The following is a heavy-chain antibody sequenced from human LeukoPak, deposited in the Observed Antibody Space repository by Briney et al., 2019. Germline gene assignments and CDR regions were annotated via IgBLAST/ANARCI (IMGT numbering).Heavy chain of an antibody. CDR1: GFTFSSYA. Sequence: GGSLRLSCAASGFTFSSYAMHWVRQAPGKGLEWVAVISYDGSNKYYADSVKGRFTISRDNSKNTLYLQMNSLRAEDTAVYNCARQYRGCYLGYWGRGTLVTVSS. J-gene: IGHJ4*02. CDR2: ISYDGSNK. V-gene: IGHV3-30*04. CDR3: ARQYRGCYLGY. D-gene: IGHD6-19*01.